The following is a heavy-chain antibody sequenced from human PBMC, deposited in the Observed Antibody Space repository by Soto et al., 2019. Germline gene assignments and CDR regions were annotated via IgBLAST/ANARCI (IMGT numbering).Heavy chain of an antibody. CDR3: ARQIVVVPAATFDY. CDR1: GGSISSSSYY. CDR2: IYYSGST. Sequence: QLQLQESGPGLVKPSETLSLTCTVSGGSISSSSYYWGWIRQPPGKGLEWIGGIYYSGSTYYNPSLKSGVTISVDTSKNKFSLKLSAVTAADTAVYYCARQIVVVPAATFDYWGQGTLVTVSS. J-gene: IGHJ4*02. D-gene: IGHD2-2*01. V-gene: IGHV4-39*01.